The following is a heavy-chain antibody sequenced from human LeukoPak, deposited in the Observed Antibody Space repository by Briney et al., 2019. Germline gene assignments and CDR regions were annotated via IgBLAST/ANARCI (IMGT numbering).Heavy chain of an antibody. V-gene: IGHV3-30-3*01. CDR2: ISYDGSNK. Sequence: GSVRLSCADSGFTFSSYWMTWVRQAPGQGLGWVAVISYDGSNKYYADSVKGRFTISRDNSKNTLYLQMNSLRAEDTAVYYCARAGVQQQLVPVYFDYWGQGTLVTVSS. CDR3: ARAGVQQQLVPVYFDY. J-gene: IGHJ4*02. CDR1: GFTFSSYW. D-gene: IGHD6-13*01.